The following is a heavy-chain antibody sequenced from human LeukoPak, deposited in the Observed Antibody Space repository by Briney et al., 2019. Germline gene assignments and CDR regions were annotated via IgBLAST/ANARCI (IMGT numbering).Heavy chain of an antibody. Sequence: SETLSLTCTVSGGSISGSSYYWGWIRQPPGKGLEWIGSIYYSGSTYYNPSLKSRVTISVDTSKNQFSLKLSSVTAADTAVYYCARVSPGGSPYFDYWGQGTLVAVSS. J-gene: IGHJ4*02. D-gene: IGHD2-15*01. CDR1: GGSISGSSYY. CDR3: ARVSPGGSPYFDY. CDR2: IYYSGST. V-gene: IGHV4-39*07.